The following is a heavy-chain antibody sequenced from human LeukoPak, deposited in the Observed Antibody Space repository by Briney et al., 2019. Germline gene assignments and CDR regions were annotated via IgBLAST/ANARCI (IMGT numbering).Heavy chain of an antibody. CDR1: GFTFSSYA. J-gene: IGHJ4*02. CDR2: ISGSGGST. D-gene: IGHD3-22*01. V-gene: IGHV3-23*01. CDR3: AKDLGYYDSSGPEGNY. Sequence: GGSLRLSCAASGFTFSSYAMSWVRQAPGKGLEWVSAISGSGGSTYYADSVKGRFTISRDNSKNTLYLQMNSLRAEDTAVYYCAKDLGYYDSSGPEGNYWGQGTLVTVSS.